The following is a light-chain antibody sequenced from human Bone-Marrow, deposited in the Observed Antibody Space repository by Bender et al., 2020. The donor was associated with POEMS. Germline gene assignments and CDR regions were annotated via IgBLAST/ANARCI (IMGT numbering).Light chain of an antibody. V-gene: IGLV3-25*03. CDR1: ALPNQY. CDR3: QSADSRGTYRV. Sequence: SYELTQPPSVSVSPGQTARITCSGDALPNQYAYWYQQKPGQAPVLLIYKDTERPPGIPERFSGSTSGTTVTLTIGGVQAEDEADYYCQSADSRGTYRVFGGGTILTV. CDR2: KDT. J-gene: IGLJ3*02.